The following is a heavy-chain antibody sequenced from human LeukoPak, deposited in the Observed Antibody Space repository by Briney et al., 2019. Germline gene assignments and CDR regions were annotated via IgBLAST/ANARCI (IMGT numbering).Heavy chain of an antibody. J-gene: IGHJ4*02. CDR3: ARDRIGEQEGTSLLFDY. CDR1: GYTFTSYA. V-gene: IGHV7-4-1*02. D-gene: IGHD1-26*01. Sequence: ASVKVSCKASGYTFTSYAMNWVRQAPGQGLEWMGWINTNTGNPTYAQGFTGRFVFSLDTSVSTAYLQISSLKAEDTAVYYCARDRIGEQEGTSLLFDYWGQGTLVTVSS. CDR2: INTNTGNP.